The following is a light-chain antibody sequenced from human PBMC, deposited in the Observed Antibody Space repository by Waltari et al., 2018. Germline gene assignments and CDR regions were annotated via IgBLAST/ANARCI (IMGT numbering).Light chain of an antibody. J-gene: IGKJ3*01. CDR2: YAN. CDR1: PVISSY. CDR3: QQGNSYPFT. V-gene: IGKV1-13*02. Sequence: IQMSQSPSSLSASVGDRVTITCRASPVISSYLNWYQQKPGKAPKLLIYYANSLASGVPSRFSGSGSGTEFTLTINSLQPEDFATYYCQQGNSYPFTFGPGTKLDIK.